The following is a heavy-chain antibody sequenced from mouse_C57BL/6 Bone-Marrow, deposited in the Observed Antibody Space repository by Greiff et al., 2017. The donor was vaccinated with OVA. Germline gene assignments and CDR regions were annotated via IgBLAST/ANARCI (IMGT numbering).Heavy chain of an antibody. CDR3: ARNPFAY. CDR1: GYSFTGYY. J-gene: IGHJ3*01. V-gene: IGHV1-42*01. CDR2: INPSTGGT. Sequence: VQLQQSGPELVEPGASVKISCKASGYSFTGYYMNWVKQSPEKSLEWIGEINPSTGGTTYNQKFKAKATLTVDKSSSTAYMQLKSLTSEDSAVYYCARNPFAYWGQGTLVTVSA.